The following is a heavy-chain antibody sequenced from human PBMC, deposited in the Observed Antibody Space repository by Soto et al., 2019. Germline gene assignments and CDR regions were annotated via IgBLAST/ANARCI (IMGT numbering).Heavy chain of an antibody. Sequence: GESLKISCPGSGYSFTTYWIGWVRQMPGKGLAWMGIIYPGDSDTRYSTSFKGQVTISADTSISTAYLQWSSLKASDTAIYFCATGGYCSDTTCYNFFDYWGQGTLVTVSS. J-gene: IGHJ4*02. V-gene: IGHV5-51*01. D-gene: IGHD2-2*02. CDR3: ATGGYCSDTTCYNFFDY. CDR2: IYPGDSDT. CDR1: GYSFTTYW.